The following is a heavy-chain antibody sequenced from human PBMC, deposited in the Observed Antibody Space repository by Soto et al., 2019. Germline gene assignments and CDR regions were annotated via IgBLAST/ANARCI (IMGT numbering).Heavy chain of an antibody. V-gene: IGHV4-30-4*01. CDR1: GVPISTDDYY. D-gene: IGHD1-20*01. J-gene: IGHJ4*02. Sequence: SETLSLTCTVSGVPISTDDYYWTWIRQPPGKGLEWIGYIYYSGSTYYNWSLKSRVTISIDTSKNQFSLNLSSVTAADTAVYYCATSQKGYNWNYFDHWGQGALVTVSS. CDR3: ATSQKGYNWNYFDH. CDR2: IYYSGST.